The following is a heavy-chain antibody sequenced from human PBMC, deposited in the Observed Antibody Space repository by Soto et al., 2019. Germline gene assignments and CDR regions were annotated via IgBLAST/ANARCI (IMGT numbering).Heavy chain of an antibody. V-gene: IGHV4-39*01. J-gene: IGHJ4*02. D-gene: IGHD3-22*01. CDR1: GGSISSSSYC. CDR3: ARHYYDSSGYYFPHFGY. CDR2: IYYSGST. Sequence: PSETLSLTCTVSGGSISSSSYCWGWIRQPPGKGLEWIGSIYYSGSTYYNPSLKSRVTISVDTSKNQFSLKLSSVTAADTAVYYCARHYYDSSGYYFPHFGYWGQGTLVTVSS.